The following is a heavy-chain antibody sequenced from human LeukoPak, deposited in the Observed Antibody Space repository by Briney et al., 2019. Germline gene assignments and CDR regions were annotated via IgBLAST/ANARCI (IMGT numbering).Heavy chain of an antibody. Sequence: PGGSLRLSCAASGFTVSSNYMSWVRQAPGKGLEWVSSISTSSSYIYYADSVKGRFTISRDNAKNSLYLQMNSLRAEDTAVYYCARDGDIRYCSGGSCYDPTRLQHWGQGTLVTVSS. CDR2: ISTSSSYI. CDR3: ARDGDIRYCSGGSCYDPTRLQH. D-gene: IGHD2-15*01. V-gene: IGHV3-21*01. J-gene: IGHJ1*01. CDR1: GFTVSSNY.